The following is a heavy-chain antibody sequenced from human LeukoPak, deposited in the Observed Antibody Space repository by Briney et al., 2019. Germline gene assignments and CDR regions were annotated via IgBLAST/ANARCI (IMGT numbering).Heavy chain of an antibody. D-gene: IGHD1-26*01. CDR1: GFTFTTYW. Sequence: PGGSLRLSCAASGFTFTTYWMSWVRQAPGKGLEWVANIKQDGSEKYYVDSVKGRFTISRDNAKNSLYLQMNSLRAEDTAVYYCARDHLVGMPYSWGQGTLVTVSS. CDR2: IKQDGSEK. V-gene: IGHV3-7*01. J-gene: IGHJ4*02. CDR3: ARDHLVGMPYS.